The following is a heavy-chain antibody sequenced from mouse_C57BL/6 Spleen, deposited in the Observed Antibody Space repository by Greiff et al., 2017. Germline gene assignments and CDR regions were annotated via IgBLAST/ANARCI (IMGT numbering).Heavy chain of an antibody. CDR3: ARWEGTTVVASMDY. D-gene: IGHD1-1*01. V-gene: IGHV14-2*01. CDR2: IVPEDGET. CDR1: GFNIKDYY. Sequence: EVQLQQSGAELVKPGASVKLSCTASGFNIKDYYMHWVKQRTEQGLEWIGRIVPEDGETKYAPKFPGKATIPADPSSNTAYLPLSSLTSEDTAVYYCARWEGTTVVASMDYWGQGTSVTVSS. J-gene: IGHJ4*01.